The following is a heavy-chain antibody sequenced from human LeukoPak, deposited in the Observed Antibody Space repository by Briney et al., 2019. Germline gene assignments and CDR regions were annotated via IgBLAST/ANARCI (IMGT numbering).Heavy chain of an antibody. CDR3: ARASYSYDINGWVPFDY. D-gene: IGHD3-22*01. V-gene: IGHV4-4*07. J-gene: IGHJ4*02. CDR2: IYTSGST. Sequence: SETLSLTCTVSRGSFSSYYWSWIRQPAGKGLEWIGRIYTSGSTNYNPSLKSRVTISGDTSKNQFSLRLSSVTAADTAVYYCARASYSYDINGWVPFDYWGQGTLVTVSS. CDR1: RGSFSSYY.